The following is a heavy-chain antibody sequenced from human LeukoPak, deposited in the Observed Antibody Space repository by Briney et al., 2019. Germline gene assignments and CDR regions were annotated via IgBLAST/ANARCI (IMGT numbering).Heavy chain of an antibody. Sequence: GGSLRLSCVVSGIPFSDYYMNWIRQAPGKGLEWVSYVSSSGTTTYYADSVKGRFTISRDNGKNLVSLQMNSLRDEDTAVYYCARADRDGNKRFLDWGQGTLVTVSS. D-gene: IGHD5-24*01. J-gene: IGHJ4*02. CDR3: ARADRDGNKRFLD. CDR2: VSSSGTTT. CDR1: GIPFSDYY. V-gene: IGHV3-11*04.